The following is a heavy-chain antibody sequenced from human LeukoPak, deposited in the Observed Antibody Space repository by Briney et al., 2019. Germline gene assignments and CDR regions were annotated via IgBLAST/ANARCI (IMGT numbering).Heavy chain of an antibody. Sequence: SETLSLTCTVSGASISGYYWSWIRQPPGKGLEWIGEINHSGSTNYNPSLKSRVTISVDTSKNQFSLKLSSVTAADTAVYYCARLGYYGSGSYSRRTMRNNWFDPWGQGTLVTVSS. J-gene: IGHJ5*02. CDR1: GASISGYY. CDR3: ARLGYYGSGSYSRRTMRNNWFDP. CDR2: INHSGST. D-gene: IGHD3-10*01. V-gene: IGHV4-34*01.